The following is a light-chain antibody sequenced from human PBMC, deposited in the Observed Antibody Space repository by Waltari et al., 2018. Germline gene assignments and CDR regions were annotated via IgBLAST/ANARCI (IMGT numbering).Light chain of an antibody. J-gene: IGKJ2*01. CDR3: QHYYTPPYT. CDR1: QSLCNSPNKNNY. V-gene: IGKV4-1*01. CDR2: WAS. Sequence: DIVMTQSPDSLTVSLGEGATIDCKSSQSLCNSPNKNNYLAWYQQKPGQPPKLLTYWASTRESGVPDRFSGGGSGTDFTLTITNVQAEDVALYYCQHYYTPPYTFGQGTRLEIK.